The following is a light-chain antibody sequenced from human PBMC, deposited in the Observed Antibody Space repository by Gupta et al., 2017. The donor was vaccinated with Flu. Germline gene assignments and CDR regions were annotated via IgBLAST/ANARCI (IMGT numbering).Light chain of an antibody. CDR3: QQYDSTPYT. Sequence: DIVMTQSPDSLAVSVGESATINCKSSQSVLYSSNNKNYLAWYQQKPGQPPKLLIYWASTRESGVPDRFSGSGSGTDFTLTISSLQAEDVAVYYCQQYDSTPYTFGQGTKLEIK. CDR1: QSVLYSSNNKNY. J-gene: IGKJ2*01. CDR2: WAS. V-gene: IGKV4-1*01.